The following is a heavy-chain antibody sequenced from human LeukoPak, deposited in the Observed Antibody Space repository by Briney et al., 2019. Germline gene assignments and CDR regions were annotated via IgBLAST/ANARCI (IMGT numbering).Heavy chain of an antibody. J-gene: IGHJ4*02. Sequence: GGSLRLSCAASGFTFSSYGMHWVRQAPGKGLEWVAVIWYDGSNKYYADFVKGRFTISRDNSKNTLYLQMNSLRAEDTAVYYCAREIVGATCFDYWGQGTLVTVSS. CDR2: IWYDGSNK. CDR3: AREIVGATCFDY. V-gene: IGHV3-33*01. D-gene: IGHD1-26*01. CDR1: GFTFSSYG.